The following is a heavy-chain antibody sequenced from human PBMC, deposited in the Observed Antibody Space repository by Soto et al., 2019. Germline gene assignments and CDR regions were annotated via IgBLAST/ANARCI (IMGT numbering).Heavy chain of an antibody. V-gene: IGHV4-39*01. J-gene: IGHJ5*02. CDR2: IYSSGST. CDR1: GGSISSSSYY. D-gene: IGHD3-3*02. Sequence: QLQLQESGPGLVKPSETLSLTCTVSGGSISSSSYYWGWIRQPPGKGLEWIGSIYSSGSTYYNPSLNSRVNISVDTSKNQFSLKLSSVTAADTAVYYCASPKIAFYNWFDPWGQGTLVTVSS. CDR3: ASPKIAFYNWFDP.